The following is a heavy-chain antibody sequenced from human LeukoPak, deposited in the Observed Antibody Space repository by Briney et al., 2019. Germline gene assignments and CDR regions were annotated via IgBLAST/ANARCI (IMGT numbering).Heavy chain of an antibody. D-gene: IGHD2-2*01. J-gene: IGHJ4*02. V-gene: IGHV3-21*01. CDR2: ISSSGNYI. Sequence: PGGSLRLSCAASGLTFSNCRMSWVRQAPGKGLEWVSSISSSGNYIYYADSMRGRFTISRDNAENSVYLELSGLRAEDTAVYFCAGHPAEMNTLWGQGTLVTVSS. CDR3: AGHPAEMNTL. CDR1: GLTFSNCR.